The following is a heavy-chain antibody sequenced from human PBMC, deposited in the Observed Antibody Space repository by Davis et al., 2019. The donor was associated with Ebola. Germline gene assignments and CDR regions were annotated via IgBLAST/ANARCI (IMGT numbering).Heavy chain of an antibody. J-gene: IGHJ6*02. CDR2: INHSGST. CDR1: GVFISSRSHY. Sequence: PSETLSLTCTVWGVFISSRSHYWCWFRQPPAKGLEWIGEINHSGSTNYNPSLKSRVTISVDTSKNQFSLKLSSVTAADTAVYYCARNPSGMDVWGQGTTVTVSS. V-gene: IGHV4-39*07. CDR3: ARNPSGMDV.